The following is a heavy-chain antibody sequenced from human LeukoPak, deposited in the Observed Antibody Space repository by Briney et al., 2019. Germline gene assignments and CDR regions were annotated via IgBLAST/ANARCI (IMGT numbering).Heavy chain of an antibody. CDR3: ARAPTTYYYDSSGYSADAFDI. D-gene: IGHD3-22*01. Sequence: SETLSLTCTVPGGSVSSGSYYWSWIRQPPGKGLERIGHIYYSGSTDYNPPLKSRVTISVDTSNDQFSLRLSSVTAADTAVYYCARAPTTYYYDSSGYSADAFDIWGQGTMVTVSS. CDR2: IYYSGST. CDR1: GGSVSSGSYY. J-gene: IGHJ3*02. V-gene: IGHV4-61*01.